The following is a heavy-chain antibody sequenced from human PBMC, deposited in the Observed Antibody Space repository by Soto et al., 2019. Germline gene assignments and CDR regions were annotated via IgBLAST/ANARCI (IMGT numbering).Heavy chain of an antibody. CDR2: ISYDGSNK. Sequence: GGSLRLSCAASGFTFSSYAMHWVRQAPGKGLEWVAVISYDGSNKYYADSVKGRFTISRDNSKNTLYLQMNSLRAEDTAVYYCARSGWNGQRPYYYYGMDVWGQGTTVTVPS. CDR1: GFTFSSYA. CDR3: ARSGWNGQRPYYYYGMDV. D-gene: IGHD6-19*01. J-gene: IGHJ6*02. V-gene: IGHV3-30-3*01.